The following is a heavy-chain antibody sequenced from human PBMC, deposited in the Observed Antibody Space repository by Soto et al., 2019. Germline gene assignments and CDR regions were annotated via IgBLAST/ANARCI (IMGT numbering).Heavy chain of an antibody. Sequence: SETLSLTCTVSGGSISSYYWSWIRQPPGKGLEWIGYIYYSGSTNYNPSLKSRVTISVDTSKNQFSLKLSSVTAADTALYYCATLPPRTVVALLPIPTWGQGLLVTVSS. V-gene: IGHV4-59*12. D-gene: IGHD2-21*01. CDR1: GGSISSYY. CDR3: ATLPPRTVVALLPIPT. J-gene: IGHJ5*02. CDR2: IYYSGST.